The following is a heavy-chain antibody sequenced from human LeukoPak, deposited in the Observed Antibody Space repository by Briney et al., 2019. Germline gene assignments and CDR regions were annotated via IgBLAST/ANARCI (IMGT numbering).Heavy chain of an antibody. J-gene: IGHJ5*02. Sequence: SETLSLTCTVSGGSISSSSYYWGWIRQPPGKGLEWIGSIYYSGSTYYNPSLKSRVTISVDTSKNQFSLKLSSVTAADTAVYYCARVVSSAYGLFDPWGQGTLVTVSS. V-gene: IGHV4-39*01. CDR3: ARVVSSAYGLFDP. CDR1: GGSISSSSYY. CDR2: IYYSGST. D-gene: IGHD5/OR15-5a*01.